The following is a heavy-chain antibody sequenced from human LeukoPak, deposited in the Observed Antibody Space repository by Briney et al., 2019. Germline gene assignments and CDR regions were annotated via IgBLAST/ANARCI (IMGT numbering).Heavy chain of an antibody. J-gene: IGHJ2*01. CDR2: IYPGDSDT. CDR3: ARRPGIAAAGTWYFDL. D-gene: IGHD6-13*01. V-gene: IGHV5-51*01. Sequence: GESLKISCKGSGYSFTSYWIGWVRQMPGKGLECMGIIYPGDSDTRYSPSFQGQVTISADRSISTAYLQWSSVKASGTAMYYCARRPGIAAAGTWYFDLWGRGTLVTVSS. CDR1: GYSFTSYW.